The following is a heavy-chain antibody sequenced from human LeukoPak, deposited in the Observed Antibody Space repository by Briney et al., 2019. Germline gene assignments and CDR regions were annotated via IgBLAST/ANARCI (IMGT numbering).Heavy chain of an antibody. CDR1: GFTFSGYW. CDR3: ARDNRGDYYYYSMDV. CDR2: IKQDGSEK. V-gene: IGHV3-7*01. J-gene: IGHJ6*02. Sequence: GGSLRLSCVASGFTFSGYWMTWVRQAPGKGLEWVANIKQDGSEKYYVDSVKGRFTISRDNAKNSLYLQMNSLRAEDTAVYYCARDNRGDYYYYSMDVWGRGTTVTVSS.